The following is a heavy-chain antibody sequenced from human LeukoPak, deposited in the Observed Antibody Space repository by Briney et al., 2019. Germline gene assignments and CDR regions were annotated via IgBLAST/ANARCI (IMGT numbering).Heavy chain of an antibody. CDR1: GGFFSGYY. CDR3: ARIVLPFFEGLPPYLDYYSMDV. D-gene: IGHD3-3*01. V-gene: IGHV4-34*01. Sequence: ETLSLTCAVYGGFFSGYYWSWIRQPPGKGLEWIGEIKHWKNNNYNPSLKSRVTISLDTSKNPFPLQLISVTAADTAVYHCARIVLPFFEGLPPYLDYYSMDVWGKGTTVSVYS. CDR2: IKHWKNN. J-gene: IGHJ6*03.